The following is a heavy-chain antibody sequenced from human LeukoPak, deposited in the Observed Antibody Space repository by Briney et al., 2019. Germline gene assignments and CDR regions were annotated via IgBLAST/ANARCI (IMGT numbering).Heavy chain of an antibody. Sequence: PSETLSLTCTVSGGSISSSSYYWGWIRQPPGKGLEWIGEINHSGSTNYNPSLKSRVTISVDTSKNQFSLKLSSVTAADTAVYYCARGGMVRDFDYWGQGTLVTVSS. CDR2: INHSGST. J-gene: IGHJ4*02. CDR3: ARGGMVRDFDY. D-gene: IGHD3-10*01. V-gene: IGHV4-39*07. CDR1: GGSISSSSYY.